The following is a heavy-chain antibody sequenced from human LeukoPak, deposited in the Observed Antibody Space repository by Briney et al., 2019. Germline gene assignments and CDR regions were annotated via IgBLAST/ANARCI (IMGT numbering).Heavy chain of an antibody. CDR3: SHTRGAGNSPLSDN. D-gene: IGHD6-13*01. CDR1: GFSLSTSGEG. V-gene: IGHV2-5*02. Sequence: KRSGPTLVNPTQTLTLTCTFSGFSLSTSGEGVAWIRQPPGKALEWLALIYWDDEKRYSPSLNNRLTVTKDTSRNQVVLTMTNMDPVDTATYYCSHTRGAGNSPLSDNWGQGTLVTVSS. J-gene: IGHJ4*02. CDR2: IYWDDEK.